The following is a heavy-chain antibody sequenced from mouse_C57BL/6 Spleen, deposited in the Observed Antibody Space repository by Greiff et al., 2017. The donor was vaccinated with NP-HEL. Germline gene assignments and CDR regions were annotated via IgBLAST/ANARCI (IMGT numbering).Heavy chain of an antibody. Sequence: QVQLKESGAELVKPGASVKISCKASGYAFSSYWMNWVKQRPGKGLEWIGQIYPGDGDTNYNGKFKGKATLTADKSSSTAYMQLSSLTSEDSAVYFCARWYYYGSSYGYAMDYWGQGTSVTVSS. CDR1: GYAFSSYW. V-gene: IGHV1-80*01. CDR2: IYPGDGDT. D-gene: IGHD1-1*01. J-gene: IGHJ4*01. CDR3: ARWYYYGSSYGYAMDY.